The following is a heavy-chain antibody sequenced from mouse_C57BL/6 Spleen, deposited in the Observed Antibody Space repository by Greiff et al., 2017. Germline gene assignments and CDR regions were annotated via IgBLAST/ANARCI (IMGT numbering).Heavy chain of an antibody. V-gene: IGHV1-19*01. CDR3: ALTSGSTLYWYFDV. Sequence: EVQLQQSGPVLVKPGASVKMSCKASGYTFTDYYMNWVKQSHGKSLEWIGVINPYNGGTSYNQKFKGKATLTVDKSSSTAYMELNSLTSEDSAVYYCALTSGSTLYWYFDVWGTGTTVTVSS. J-gene: IGHJ1*03. CDR2: INPYNGGT. D-gene: IGHD1-3*01. CDR1: GYTFTDYY.